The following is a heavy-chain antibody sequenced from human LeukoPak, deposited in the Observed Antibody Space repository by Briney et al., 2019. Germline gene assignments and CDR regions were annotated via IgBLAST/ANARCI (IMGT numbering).Heavy chain of an antibody. J-gene: IGHJ4*02. Sequence: PGGSLRLSCAASGFTFGSYAMSWVRQAPGKGLECVSAISGSGGSAYYADSVKGRFTISRDNSKNTLYLQMNSLRAEDTAVYYCAKDDYYDILTGYYTLFDYWGQGTLVTVSS. CDR3: AKDDYYDILTGYYTLFDY. CDR1: GFTFGSYA. CDR2: ISGSGGSA. V-gene: IGHV3-23*01. D-gene: IGHD3-9*01.